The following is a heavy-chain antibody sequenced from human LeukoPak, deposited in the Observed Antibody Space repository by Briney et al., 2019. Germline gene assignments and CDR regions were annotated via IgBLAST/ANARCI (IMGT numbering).Heavy chain of an antibody. J-gene: IGHJ4*02. D-gene: IGHD2-15*01. CDR1: GFTFSSYS. CDR3: ARDFGCSGGSCYSALGY. V-gene: IGHV3-33*08. CDR2: IWHDGSNK. Sequence: PGGSLRLSCAASGFTFSSYSMNWVRQAPGKGLEWVAVIWHDGSNKYYADSVKGRFTISRDNSKNTLYLQMNSLRAEDTAVYYCARDFGCSGGSCYSALGYWGQGTLVTVSS.